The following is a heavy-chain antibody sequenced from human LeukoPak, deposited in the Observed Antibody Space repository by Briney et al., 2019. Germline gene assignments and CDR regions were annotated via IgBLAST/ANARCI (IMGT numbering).Heavy chain of an antibody. Sequence: PAGSLRLSCIASGFTFSNYWMSWVRQAPGKGLEWVASIKEDGSDKYYVDSVKGRFTISRDNTKNSLFVQMSSLRAEDTAVYYCARLKDAVTIFDCWGQGILVTVSS. J-gene: IGHJ5*01. CDR1: GFTFSNYW. D-gene: IGHD4-17*01. CDR3: ARLKDAVTIFDC. V-gene: IGHV3-7*01. CDR2: IKEDGSDK.